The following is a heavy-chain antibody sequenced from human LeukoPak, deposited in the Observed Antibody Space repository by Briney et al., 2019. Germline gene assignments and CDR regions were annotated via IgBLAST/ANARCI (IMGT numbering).Heavy chain of an antibody. V-gene: IGHV1-69*06. J-gene: IGHJ6*03. CDR1: GGTFSSYA. Sequence: GASVKVSCKASGGTFSSYAISWVRQAPGQGLEWMGGIIPIFGTANYAQKFQGRVTITADKSTSTAYMELSSLRSEDTAVYYCTREKEAYNFGLDYYYYYMDVWGKGTTVTVSS. CDR3: TREKEAYNFGLDYYYYYMDV. CDR2: IIPIFGTA. D-gene: IGHD5-18*01.